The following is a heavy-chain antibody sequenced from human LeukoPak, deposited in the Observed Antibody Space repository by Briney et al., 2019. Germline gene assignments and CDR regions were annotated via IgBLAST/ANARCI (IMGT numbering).Heavy chain of an antibody. V-gene: IGHV3-30-3*01. D-gene: IGHD2-2*01. J-gene: IGHJ4*02. CDR2: ISYDGSNK. Sequence: GGSLRLSCAASGFTFGSYAMHWVRQAPGKGLEWVAVISYDGSNKYYADSVKGRFTISRDNSKNTLYLQMNSLRAEDTAVYYCARDRSSTIHRGGVFDYWGQGTLVTVSS. CDR3: ARDRSSTIHRGGVFDY. CDR1: GFTFGSYA.